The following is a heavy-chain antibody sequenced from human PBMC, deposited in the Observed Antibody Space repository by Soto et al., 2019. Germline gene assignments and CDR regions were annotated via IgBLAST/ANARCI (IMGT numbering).Heavy chain of an antibody. Sequence: PGGSLRLSCAASGFTFSSYAMNWVRQAPGKGLEWVAIISDDGSNKYYADSVKGRFTISRDNSKNTLYLQMNSLRAEDTAVYYCAREGGDGPSTVFDYWGQGTLVTVSS. J-gene: IGHJ4*02. V-gene: IGHV3-30-3*01. D-gene: IGHD3-16*01. CDR2: ISDDGSNK. CDR3: AREGGDGPSTVFDY. CDR1: GFTFSSYA.